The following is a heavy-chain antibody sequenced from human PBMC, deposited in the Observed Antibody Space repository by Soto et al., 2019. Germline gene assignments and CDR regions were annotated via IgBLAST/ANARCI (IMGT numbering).Heavy chain of an antibody. CDR2: IIPILGIA. D-gene: IGHD4-17*01. Sequence: QVQLVQSGAEVKKPGSSVKVSCKASGGTFSSYTISWVRQAPGQGLEWMGRIIPILGIANYAQKFQGRVTITADKSTNTAYMELSSLRSEDTAVYYCARNYGDPVHYYYGMDVWGQGTTVTVSS. J-gene: IGHJ6*02. CDR1: GGTFSSYT. CDR3: ARNYGDPVHYYYGMDV. V-gene: IGHV1-69*02.